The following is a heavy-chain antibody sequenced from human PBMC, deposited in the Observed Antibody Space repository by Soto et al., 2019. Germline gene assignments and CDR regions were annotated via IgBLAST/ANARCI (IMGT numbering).Heavy chain of an antibody. V-gene: IGHV6-1*01. CDR3: ARDEVVSYYYYYGMDV. CDR2: TYYRSKWYN. CDR1: GDSVSSNSAA. Sequence: PSQTLSLTCAISGDSVSSNSAAWNCIRQSPSRGLEWLGGTYYRSKWYNDYAVSVKSRITINPDTSKNQFSLQLNSVTPEDTAVYYCARDEVVSYYYYYGMDVWGQGTTVTVSS. J-gene: IGHJ6*02. D-gene: IGHD3-22*01.